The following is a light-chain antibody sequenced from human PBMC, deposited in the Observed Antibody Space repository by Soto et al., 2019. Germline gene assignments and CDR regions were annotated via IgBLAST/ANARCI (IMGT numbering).Light chain of an antibody. V-gene: IGLV3-1*01. CDR3: QAWDNSVV. CDR1: KLGSKY. Sequence: SYELTQPPSVSVSPGQTATMTCSGDKLGSKYVCWYQQKPGQSPVLVIYDDSKRPSGNPERFSGSNSGNTATLTISETQAMDEADYYCQAWDNSVVFGGGTKPIVL. J-gene: IGLJ2*01. CDR2: DDS.